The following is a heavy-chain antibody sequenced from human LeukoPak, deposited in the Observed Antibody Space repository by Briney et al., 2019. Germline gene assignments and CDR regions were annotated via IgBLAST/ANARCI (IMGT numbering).Heavy chain of an antibody. D-gene: IGHD2-8*01. V-gene: IGHV3-48*04. CDR3: ARELLGYCTNGVCYTRGVVDY. CDR2: ISSSSSTI. J-gene: IGHJ4*02. Sequence: GGSLRLSCAASGFTFSNYSMNWVRQAPGKGLEWVSYISSSSSTIYYAGSVQGRFTISRDNAKNSLYLQMNSLRAEDTAVYYCARELLGYCTNGVCYTRGVVDYWGQGTLVTVSP. CDR1: GFTFSNYS.